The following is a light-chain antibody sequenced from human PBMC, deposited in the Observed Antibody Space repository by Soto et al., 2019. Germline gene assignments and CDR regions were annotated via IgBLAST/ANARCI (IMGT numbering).Light chain of an antibody. CDR2: GAS. J-gene: IGKJ3*01. Sequence: EIVLTQSPGTLSLSPGERATLTCRASQSITSRYLAWYQQKPGQAPRLLIYGASIRASGISDRFSGSGSVTDFTLTISSLEAEDFAVYYCQHHGSSARTFTFGPGTKVDI. V-gene: IGKV3-20*01. CDR1: QSITSRY. CDR3: QHHGSSARTFT.